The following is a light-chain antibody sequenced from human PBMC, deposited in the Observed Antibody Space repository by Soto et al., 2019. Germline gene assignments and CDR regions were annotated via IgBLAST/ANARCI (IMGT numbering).Light chain of an antibody. Sequence: EIVLTQSPGTLSLSPGERATLSCRASQSVRSSYVAWYQQKPGQAPRLLVYGASTRATGIPDRFSATGSGTYFTLTISRREPDDFAVYFCQQYGSSPLFTFGQGTKLDI. CDR1: QSVRSSY. J-gene: IGKJ2*01. CDR2: GAS. V-gene: IGKV3-20*01. CDR3: QQYGSSPLFT.